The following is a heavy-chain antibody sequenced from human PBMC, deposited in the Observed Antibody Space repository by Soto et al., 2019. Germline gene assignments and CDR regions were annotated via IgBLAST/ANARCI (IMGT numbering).Heavy chain of an antibody. CDR1: GYTFTDYY. D-gene: IGHD4-17*01. Sequence: QGQLGQSGSEVRKPGASVTVSCKASGYTFTDYYIQWVRQAPGQGLEYMGWISPKSGGEAHAQKFRGRVTMTRDTSVNSAYLHLSSLPPDDTAVYFCARCHRGLRCHLDYWGQGTLFTVSS. J-gene: IGHJ4*02. V-gene: IGHV1-2*02. CDR2: ISPKSGGE. CDR3: ARCHRGLRCHLDY.